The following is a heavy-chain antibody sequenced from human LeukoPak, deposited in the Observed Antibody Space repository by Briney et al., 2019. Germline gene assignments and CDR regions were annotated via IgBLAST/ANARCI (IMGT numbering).Heavy chain of an antibody. J-gene: IGHJ4*02. D-gene: IGHD6-13*01. Sequence: SETLSLTCAVYSGSFSGYYWSWIRQTPGKGLAWIGEINHSGSTNYNPSLKSRVTISVDTSKNQFSLKLSSVTAADTAVYYCARGEAGYSSSWYDYWGQGTLVTVSS. CDR3: ARGEAGYSSSWYDY. CDR2: INHSGST. CDR1: SGSFSGYY. V-gene: IGHV4-34*01.